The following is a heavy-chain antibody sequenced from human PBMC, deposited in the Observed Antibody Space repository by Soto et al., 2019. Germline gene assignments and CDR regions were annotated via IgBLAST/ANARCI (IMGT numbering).Heavy chain of an antibody. CDR2: IYSGGST. CDR3: AKSGGNGWFADAFDV. D-gene: IGHD6-19*01. CDR1: GFIVSSYY. V-gene: IGHV3-53*01. J-gene: IGHJ3*01. Sequence: GGPLRLSCTGSGFIVSSYYMSWVRQAPGKGLEWISVIYSGGSTYYADSVKGRFTISRDNSENTLYLQLNSLRAEDTAVYYCAKSGGNGWFADAFDVWGQGTMVPVSS.